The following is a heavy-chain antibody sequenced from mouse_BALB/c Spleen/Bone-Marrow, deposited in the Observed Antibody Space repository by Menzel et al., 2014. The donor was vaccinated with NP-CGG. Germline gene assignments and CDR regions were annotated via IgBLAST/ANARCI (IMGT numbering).Heavy chain of an antibody. D-gene: IGHD4-1*02. CDR1: GYSFTSHW. V-gene: IGHV1-55*01. CDR3: AQLGQGY. Sequence: QVQLQQSGAELVKPGTSVKMSCKASGYSFTSHWMHWVKQRPGQGLEWIGDIYPGSDITSYNEKLKSKATLTVDPSSSTAYMQLSSLTSEDSAAYYCAQLGQGYWGQGTTLTVSS. J-gene: IGHJ2*01. CDR2: IYPGSDIT.